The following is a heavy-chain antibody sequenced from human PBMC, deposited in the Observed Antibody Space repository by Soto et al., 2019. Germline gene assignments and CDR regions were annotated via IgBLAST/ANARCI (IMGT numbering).Heavy chain of an antibody. CDR1: GGTFSSSA. CDR2: IIPIFGTA. V-gene: IGHV1-69*06. D-gene: IGHD4-17*01. J-gene: IGHJ3*02. CDR3: ARDRLLSCFDI. Sequence: QVQLVQSGAEVKKPGSSVKVSCKASGGTFSSSAISWVRQAPGQGLEWMGGIIPIFGTANYAQKFQGRVTITANKSSSTAFMELSSLKSEDTAVYYCARDRLLSCFDIWGQGTMVTVSS.